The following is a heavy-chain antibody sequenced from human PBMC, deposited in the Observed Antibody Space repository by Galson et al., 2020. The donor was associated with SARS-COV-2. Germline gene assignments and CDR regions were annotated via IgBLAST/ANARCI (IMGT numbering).Heavy chain of an antibody. CDR2: IRSRANNYAT. V-gene: IGHV3-73*01. D-gene: IGHD4-4*01. CDR3: SRVPPYSNSFWDAFDI. Sequence: VGSLRLSCAASGFTFRDAGMPWVRRASGKGLEWVGRIRSRANNYATEYAPSVKGRFTIPRDDSQNTAYLQMNSLKTEDTAVYYCSRVPPYSNSFWDAFDIWGQGTMVTVSS. J-gene: IGHJ3*02. CDR1: GFTFRDAG.